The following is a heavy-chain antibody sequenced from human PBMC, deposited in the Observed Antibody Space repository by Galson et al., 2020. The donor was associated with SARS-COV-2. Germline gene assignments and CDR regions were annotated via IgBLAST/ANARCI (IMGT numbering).Heavy chain of an antibody. CDR2: AYVSGST. CDR1: GGSLTSGSYF. J-gene: IGHJ4*02. CDR3: ARGRYEFGDFIPRDY. V-gene: IGHV4-61*02. Sequence: SETLSLTCTVSGGSLTSGSYFWSWIRQPAGKGLEWIGRAYVSGSTNYNPSLKSRVTISVDTSQNQFSLKLSSVTAADAAVYYCARGRYEFGDFIPRDYWGQGTLVTVSS. D-gene: IGHD3-10*01.